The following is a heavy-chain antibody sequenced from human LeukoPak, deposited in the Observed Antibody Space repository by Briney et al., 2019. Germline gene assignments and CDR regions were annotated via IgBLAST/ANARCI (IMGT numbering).Heavy chain of an antibody. CDR3: AGTELGYCTVTGCPLES. CDR2: IYYDGYP. J-gene: IGHJ4*02. V-gene: IGHV4-59*01. CDR1: GASLSSYF. Sequence: SETLSLTCNVSGASLSSYFWSWIRQPPGKGLEWIGYIYYDGYPNYSPSLRSRITISVEKSKSQFSLNLRSVTAADTALYFCAGTELGYCTVTGCPLESWGQGTLGTVSS. D-gene: IGHD2-8*02.